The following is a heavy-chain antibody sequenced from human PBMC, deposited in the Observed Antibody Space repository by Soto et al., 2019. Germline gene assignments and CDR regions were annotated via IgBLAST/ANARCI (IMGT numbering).Heavy chain of an antibody. D-gene: IGHD5-12*01. Sequence: SVKVSCKASGGTFSSYVISWVRQAPGQGLEWMGGYIPMFGTAKYIQKFQGRVTITADESPSTASMEMSSLRSDDTAVYYCAGGRDSGSSGYYYGLDAWGQGTTVTVSS. J-gene: IGHJ6*02. V-gene: IGHV1-69*13. CDR3: AGGRDSGSSGYYYGLDA. CDR2: YIPMFGTA. CDR1: GGTFSSYV.